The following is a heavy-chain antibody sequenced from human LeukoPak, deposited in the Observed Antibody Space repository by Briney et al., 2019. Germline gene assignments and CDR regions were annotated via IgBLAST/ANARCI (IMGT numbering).Heavy chain of an antibody. D-gene: IGHD6-19*01. Sequence: PGGSLRLSCAASGFTFSSYAMSWVHQAPGKGLEWVSAISGSGGSTYYADSVKGRFTISRDNSKNTLYLQMNSLRAEDTAVYYCAKVELSSGWSPDYWGQGTLVTVSS. V-gene: IGHV3-23*01. CDR2: ISGSGGST. J-gene: IGHJ4*02. CDR1: GFTFSSYA. CDR3: AKVELSSGWSPDY.